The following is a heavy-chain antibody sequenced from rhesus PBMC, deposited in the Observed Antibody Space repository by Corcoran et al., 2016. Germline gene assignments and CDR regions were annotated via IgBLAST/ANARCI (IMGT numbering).Heavy chain of an antibody. CDR3: ASHRTGVITLLDY. D-gene: IGHD3-22*01. CDR2: IYGSGGGT. CDR1: GGSISSHY. V-gene: IGHV4-160*01. Sequence: QVQLQESGPGLVKPSETLSLTCAVSGGSISSHYWSWIRQPPGKGLEWIGRIYGSGGGTDFNPSLKSRVTISTDTSNNQLSLKLSSVTAADTSVYYCASHRTGVITLLDYWGQGVLVTVSS. J-gene: IGHJ4*01.